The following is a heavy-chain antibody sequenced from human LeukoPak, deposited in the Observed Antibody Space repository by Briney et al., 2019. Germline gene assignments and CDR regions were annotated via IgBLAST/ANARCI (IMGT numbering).Heavy chain of an antibody. V-gene: IGHV4-34*01. Sequence: KSSETLSLTCAVYGGSFSGYYWSWIRQPPGKGLEWIGEINHSGSTNYNPSLKSRVTISVDTSKNQFSLKLSSVTAADTAVYYSARGTVTHPGNYWGQGTLVTVSS. CDR1: GGSFSGYY. CDR2: INHSGST. J-gene: IGHJ4*02. CDR3: ARGTVTHPGNY. D-gene: IGHD2-21*02.